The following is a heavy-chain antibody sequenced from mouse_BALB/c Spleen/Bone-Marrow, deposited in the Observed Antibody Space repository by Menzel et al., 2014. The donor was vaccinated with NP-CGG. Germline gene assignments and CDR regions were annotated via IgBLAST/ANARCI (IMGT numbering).Heavy chain of an antibody. V-gene: IGHV1-54*01. CDR2: INPGSGGT. Sequence: QVQLQQSGAELVGPGTSVKVSCKASGYAFTNYLIEWVKQRPGQGLEWIGAINPGSGGTNYNEKFKGKATLTADKSSSTAYMQLXXXXXXXXXXXXXAXHYFDXWGQGTTLTVSS. J-gene: IGHJ2*01. CDR1: GYAFTNYL. CDR3: AXHYFDX.